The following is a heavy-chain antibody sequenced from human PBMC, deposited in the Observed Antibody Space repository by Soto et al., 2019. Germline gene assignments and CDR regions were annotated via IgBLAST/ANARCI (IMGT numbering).Heavy chain of an antibody. Sequence: ASVKVSCKASGYTFTSYYMHWVRQAPGQGLEWMGIINPSGGSTSYAQKFQGRVTMTRDTSTSTVYMELSSLRSEDTAVYYCASDREAGGVADLAEFDEWGQGTLVTVPS. CDR2: INPSGGST. V-gene: IGHV1-46*01. D-gene: IGHD3-16*01. CDR3: ASDREAGGVADLAEFDE. J-gene: IGHJ4*02. CDR1: GYTFTSYY.